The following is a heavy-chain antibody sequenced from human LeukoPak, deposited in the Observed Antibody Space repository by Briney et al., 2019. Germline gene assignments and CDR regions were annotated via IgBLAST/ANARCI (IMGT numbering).Heavy chain of an antibody. CDR1: GFTFSTNS. CDR2: ITSNGGST. J-gene: IGHJ4*02. D-gene: IGHD4-23*01. CDR3: ARARYGGNYYFDY. V-gene: IGHV3-64*04. Sequence: GGSLRLSCSASGFTFSTNSMHWVRQAPGEGLEFVSAITSNGGSTYYADSVKGRFTISRDNSKNTLYLQMNSLRAEDTAVYYCARARYGGNYYFDYWGQGTLVTVSS.